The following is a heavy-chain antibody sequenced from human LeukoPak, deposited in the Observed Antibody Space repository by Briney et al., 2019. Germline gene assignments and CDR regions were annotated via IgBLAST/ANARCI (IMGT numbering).Heavy chain of an antibody. V-gene: IGHV4-59*01. J-gene: IGHJ4*01. CDR1: GASISTYY. CDR3: TSGGMVSGDY. Sequence: SETLSLTCTVSGASISTYYWSWIRQPPGTGLEWLGYIYYSGSTNYNPSLKSRVTISRDTSKNQFSLKLRSVTAADTAVYYCTSGGMVSGDYWGHGTLVTVSS. D-gene: IGHD2-8*01. CDR2: IYYSGST.